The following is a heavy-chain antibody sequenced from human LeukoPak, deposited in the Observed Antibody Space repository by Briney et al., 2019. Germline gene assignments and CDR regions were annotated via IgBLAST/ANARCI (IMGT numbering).Heavy chain of an antibody. Sequence: GATVKVSCKASGYTFTSYYMHWVRQAPGQGLEWMGIINPSGGSTSYAQKFQGRVTMTRDTSTSTVYTELSSLRSEDTAVYYCARGSSSWDGYYYYYMDVWGKGTTVTVSS. CDR3: ARGSSSWDGYYYYYMDV. CDR1: GYTFTSYY. D-gene: IGHD6-13*01. V-gene: IGHV1-46*01. CDR2: INPSGGST. J-gene: IGHJ6*03.